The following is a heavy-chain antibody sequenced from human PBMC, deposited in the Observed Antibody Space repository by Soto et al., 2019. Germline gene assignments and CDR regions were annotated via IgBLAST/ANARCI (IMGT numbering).Heavy chain of an antibody. Sequence: GGSLRLSCVASGFTFSGFGIHWVRQASGKGLEWVGRIRSKANNYATAYAASVKGRFTISRDDSKNTAYLQMNSLKTEDTPVYYCTSHPKVATPESSQAASWAQGTLVPVSP. D-gene: IGHD6-25*01. CDR1: GFTFSGFG. CDR3: TSHPKVATPESSQAAS. V-gene: IGHV3-73*01. J-gene: IGHJ5*02. CDR2: IRSKANNYAT.